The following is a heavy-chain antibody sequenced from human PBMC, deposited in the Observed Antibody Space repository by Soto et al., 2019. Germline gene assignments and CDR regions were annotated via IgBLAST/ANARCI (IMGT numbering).Heavy chain of an antibody. D-gene: IGHD3-3*01. CDR2: ISSSSSYI. V-gene: IGHV3-21*01. Sequence: GGSLRLSCAASGFTFSSYSMNWVRQAPGKGLEWVSSISSSSSYIYYADSVKGRFTISRDNAKNSLYLQMNGLRAEDTAVYYCARPTPVLRFLEWSRGYYGMDVWGQGTTVTVSS. CDR1: GFTFSSYS. CDR3: ARPTPVLRFLEWSRGYYGMDV. J-gene: IGHJ6*02.